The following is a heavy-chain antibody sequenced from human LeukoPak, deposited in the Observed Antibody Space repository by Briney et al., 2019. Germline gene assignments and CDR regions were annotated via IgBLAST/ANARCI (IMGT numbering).Heavy chain of an antibody. CDR3: ARVSGSSGWYDIDY. J-gene: IGHJ4*02. CDR2: IWYDGSNK. Sequence: PGRSLRLSCVASGFTFSSYGMHWVRQAPGKGLEWVAVIWYDGSNKYYADSVKGRFTISRDNSKNTLYLQMNSLRAEDTAVYYCARVSGSSGWYDIDYWGQGTLVTVSS. CDR1: GFTFSSYG. V-gene: IGHV3-33*01. D-gene: IGHD6-19*01.